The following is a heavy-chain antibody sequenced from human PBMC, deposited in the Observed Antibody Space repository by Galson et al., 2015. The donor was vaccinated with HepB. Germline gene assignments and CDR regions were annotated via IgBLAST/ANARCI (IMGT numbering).Heavy chain of an antibody. Sequence: SVKVSCKASGFSLIDSDISWVRQAPGQGLEWMGRISGYNGDTNFAQKFHDRLTLTTDTSTGSSYLELRSLSSDDTAVYYCARDVRRSWGEASTGLDNWGQGTLVTVSS. CDR2: ISGYNGDT. CDR3: ARDVRRSWGEASTGLDN. CDR1: GFSLIDSD. V-gene: IGHV1-18*04. D-gene: IGHD3-16*01. J-gene: IGHJ4*02.